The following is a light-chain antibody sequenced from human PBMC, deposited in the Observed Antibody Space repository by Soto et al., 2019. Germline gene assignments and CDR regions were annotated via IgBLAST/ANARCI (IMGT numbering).Light chain of an antibody. J-gene: IGKJ4*01. V-gene: IGKV1-39*01. CDR2: AAS. Sequence: VGDRVTITCRTSQNINIFLNWYQQKPGRDPMVVISAASNLESGVPSRFSGRGSGTEFTLTISNLQPGDSALYFCQESYSTPLAFGGGTKVDIK. CDR1: QNINIF. CDR3: QESYSTPLA.